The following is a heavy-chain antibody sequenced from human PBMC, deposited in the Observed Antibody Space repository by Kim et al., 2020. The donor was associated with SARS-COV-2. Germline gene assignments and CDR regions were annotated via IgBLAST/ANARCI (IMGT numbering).Heavy chain of an antibody. V-gene: IGHV4-59*13. Sequence: SETLSLTCTVSGGSISSYYWSWIRQPPGKGLEWIGYIYYSGSTNYNPSLKSRVTISVDTSKNQFSLKLSSVTAADTAVYYCARGGPGELHAFDIWGQGTMVTVSS. CDR1: GGSISSYY. CDR2: IYYSGST. CDR3: ARGGPGELHAFDI. J-gene: IGHJ3*02. D-gene: IGHD1-26*01.